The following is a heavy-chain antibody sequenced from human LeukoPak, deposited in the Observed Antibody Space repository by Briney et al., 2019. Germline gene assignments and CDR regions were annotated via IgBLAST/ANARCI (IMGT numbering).Heavy chain of an antibody. Sequence: ASVKVSCKASGYTFTSYGISWVRQAPGQGLEWMSWISAYNDNTNYAQKFQGRVTMTTDTSTSTSHMELRSLRSDDTAVYYCAREERILSGSPGDYWGQGSLVTVSS. D-gene: IGHD3-9*01. CDR3: AREERILSGSPGDY. CDR1: GYTFTSYG. J-gene: IGHJ4*02. V-gene: IGHV1-18*04. CDR2: ISAYNDNT.